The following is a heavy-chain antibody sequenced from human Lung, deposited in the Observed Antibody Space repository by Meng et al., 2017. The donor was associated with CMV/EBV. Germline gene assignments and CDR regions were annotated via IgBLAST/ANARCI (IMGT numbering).Heavy chain of an antibody. CDR2: IYSGGTT. J-gene: IGHJ6*02. CDR3: ARETKYYSFWSGYEDYYYYGMDV. CDR1: GFIVSSTY. D-gene: IGHD3-3*01. V-gene: IGHV3-53*05. Sequence: GESLKISCEASGFIVSSTYMSWVRQAPGKGLEWVSVIYSGGTTFKANSVKGRFTISRDNSKNTLFLQMNRLRAEDTAVYYCARETKYYSFWSGYEDYYYYGMDVWGQGTTVTVSS.